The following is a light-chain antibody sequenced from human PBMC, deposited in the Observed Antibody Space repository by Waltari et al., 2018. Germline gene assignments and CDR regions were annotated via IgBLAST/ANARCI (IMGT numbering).Light chain of an antibody. CDR2: KVS. CDR3: MHAVEIPLT. J-gene: IGKJ4*01. Sequence: DVVLTQSPLFLPVTLGQPASISCRSTQRLENTDGNTYLDWFLQRPGQSPRRLIYKVSERDSGVPDRFSGIGSGSNFTLKISRVEAEDVGVYYCMHAVEIPLTFGGGTKVEI. CDR1: QRLENTDGNTY. V-gene: IGKV2-30*01.